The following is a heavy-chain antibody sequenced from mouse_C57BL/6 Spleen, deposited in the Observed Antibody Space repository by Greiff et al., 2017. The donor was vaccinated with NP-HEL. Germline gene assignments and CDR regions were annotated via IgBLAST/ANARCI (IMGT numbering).Heavy chain of an antibody. J-gene: IGHJ4*01. CDR1: GFSFNTYA. Sequence: GGGLVQPKGSLKLSCAAPGFSFNTYAMNWVRQAPGKGLEWVARIRSKSNNYATYYADSVKDRFTISRDDSESMPYLQMNNLTTEDTAMYYCVRRVARNYYAMDYWGQGTSVTVSS. CDR2: IRSKSNNYAT. D-gene: IGHD1-1*02. V-gene: IGHV10-1*01. CDR3: VRRVARNYYAMDY.